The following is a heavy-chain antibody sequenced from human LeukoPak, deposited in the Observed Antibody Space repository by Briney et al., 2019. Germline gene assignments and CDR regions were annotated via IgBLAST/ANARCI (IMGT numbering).Heavy chain of an antibody. J-gene: IGHJ4*02. D-gene: IGHD6-13*01. CDR1: GFTFSSYG. V-gene: IGHV3-30*03. CDR3: ARGLYSSSWCVIDY. Sequence: GGSLRLSCAASGFTFSSYGMHWVRQAPGKGLEWVAVISYDGSNKYYADSVKGRFTISRDNSKNTLYLQMNSLRAEDTAVYYCARGLYSSSWCVIDYWGQGTLVTVSS. CDR2: ISYDGSNK.